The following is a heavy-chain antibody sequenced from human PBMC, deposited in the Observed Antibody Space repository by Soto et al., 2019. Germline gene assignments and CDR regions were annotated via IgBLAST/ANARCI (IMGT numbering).Heavy chain of an antibody. V-gene: IGHV3-23*05. D-gene: IGHD2-21*01. CDR2: IYGSGSGI. J-gene: IGHJ4*02. Sequence: GGSLRLSCTASGLPHSSFAMMWVRQAPGKGLECVSGIYGSGSGIEYADSVKGRFTISRDNSKNTVYLQMTDLRADDTAVYYCEKDAVYNDGLWLMDHWGQGTPVTVSS. CDR3: EKDAVYNDGLWLMDH. CDR1: GLPHSSFA.